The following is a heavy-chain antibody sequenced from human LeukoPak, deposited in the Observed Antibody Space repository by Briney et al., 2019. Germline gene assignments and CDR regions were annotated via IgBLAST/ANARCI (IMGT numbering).Heavy chain of an antibody. V-gene: IGHV1-8*01. Sequence: ASVKVSCKASGYTFTSYDINWVRQATGQGLEWMGWMNPNSGNTGYAQKFQGRVTMTRNTSISTAYMELSSLRSDDTAVYYCARFGCSSTSCYPRDYYYYYYMDVWGKGTTVTISS. CDR1: GYTFTSYD. CDR3: ARFGCSSTSCYPRDYYYYYYMDV. CDR2: MNPNSGNT. J-gene: IGHJ6*03. D-gene: IGHD2-2*01.